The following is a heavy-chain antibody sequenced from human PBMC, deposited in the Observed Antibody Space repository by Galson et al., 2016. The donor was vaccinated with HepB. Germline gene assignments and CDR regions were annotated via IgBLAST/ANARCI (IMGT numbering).Heavy chain of an antibody. CDR2: IDAAGAT. J-gene: IGHJ6*02. CDR3: ARAYYDFVYSMDV. Sequence: SLRLSCAASGFSFKNCDMHWIRQTTGKGLEWVSTIDAAGATYYLGSVKGRFAISRENAKNSLYLQMNSLRAEDTAIYYCARAYYDFVYSMDVWGQGTTVTVSS. V-gene: IGHV3-13*01. CDR1: GFSFKNCD. D-gene: IGHD3-3*01.